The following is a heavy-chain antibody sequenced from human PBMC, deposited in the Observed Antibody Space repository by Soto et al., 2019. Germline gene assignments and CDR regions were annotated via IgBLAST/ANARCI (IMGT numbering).Heavy chain of an antibody. CDR2: IKQDGSEK. V-gene: IGHV3-7*03. D-gene: IGHD2-2*01. Sequence: EVQLVESGGGLVQPGGSLRLSCAGSGFTFSRYWMSWVRQAPGKGLEWVANIKQDGSEKYYVDSVKGRFTISRDNAKNSLYLQMNSLRAEDTAVYYCARQIYQLHNWSDPWGQGTLVTVSS. CDR3: ARQIYQLHNWSDP. CDR1: GFTFSRYW. J-gene: IGHJ5*02.